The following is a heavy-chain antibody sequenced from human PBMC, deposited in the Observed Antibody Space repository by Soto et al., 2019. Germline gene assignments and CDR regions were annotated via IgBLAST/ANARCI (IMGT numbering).Heavy chain of an antibody. J-gene: IGHJ5*02. CDR3: ARVLSYSSSWYGLDWFDP. V-gene: IGHV3-11*01. CDR1: GFTFSDYY. CDR2: ISSSGSTI. Sequence: GGSLRLSCAASGFTFSDYYMSWIRQAPGKGLEWVSYISSSGSTIYYADSVKGRFTISRDNAKNSLYLQMNSLRAEDTAVYYCARVLSYSSSWYGLDWFDPWGQGTLVTVSS. D-gene: IGHD6-13*01.